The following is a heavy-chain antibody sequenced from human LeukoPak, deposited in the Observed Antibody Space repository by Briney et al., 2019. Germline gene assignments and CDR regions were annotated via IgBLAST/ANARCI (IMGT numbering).Heavy chain of an antibody. Sequence: GGSLRLSCAASGFTFSSYAMSWIRQSAGKGLEWVSTIMGGSGGSTHYADSVRGRFTVSRDNSRSTLWLQMDSLRAEHTAVYYCARDPSGSFDSWGQGILVTVSS. CDR3: ARDPSGSFDS. D-gene: IGHD1-26*01. J-gene: IGHJ5*01. CDR2: IMGGSGGST. V-gene: IGHV3-23*01. CDR1: GFTFSSYA.